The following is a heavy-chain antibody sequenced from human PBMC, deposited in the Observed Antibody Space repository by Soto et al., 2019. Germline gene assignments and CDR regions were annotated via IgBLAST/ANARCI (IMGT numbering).Heavy chain of an antibody. CDR1: GFTVSSNY. Sequence: GGSLRLSCAASGFTVSSNYMSWVRQAPGKGLEWVSVISGSGGSTYYADSVKGRFTISRDNSKNTLYLQMNSLRAEDTAVYYCAKDRGSIAALNCFDPWGQGTLVTVSS. CDR3: AKDRGSIAALNCFDP. CDR2: ISGSGGST. J-gene: IGHJ5*02. D-gene: IGHD6-6*01. V-gene: IGHV3-23*01.